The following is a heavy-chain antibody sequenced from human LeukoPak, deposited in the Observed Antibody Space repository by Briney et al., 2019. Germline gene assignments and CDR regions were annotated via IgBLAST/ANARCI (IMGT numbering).Heavy chain of an antibody. D-gene: IGHD1-26*01. J-gene: IGHJ4*02. V-gene: IGHV4-34*01. Sequence: PSETLSLTCAVYGGSFSGYYWSWIRQPPGKGLEWIGEINHSGSTYYNPSLKSRVTISVDRSKNQFSLKLSSVTAADTAVYYCARGYRYYFDYWGQGTLVTVSS. CDR2: INHSGST. CDR3: ARGYRYYFDY. CDR1: GGSFSGYY.